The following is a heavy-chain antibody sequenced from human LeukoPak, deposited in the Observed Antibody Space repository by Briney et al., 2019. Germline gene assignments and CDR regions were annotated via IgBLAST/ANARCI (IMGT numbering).Heavy chain of an antibody. CDR2: IYYSGST. V-gene: IGHV4-39*01. Sequence: LETLSLTCTVSGGSISSSSYYWGWIRQPPGKGLEWIGSIYYSGSTYYNPSLKSRVTISVDTSKNQFSLKLSSVTAADTAVYYCARHKHAYYYDSSGYFLDYWGQGTLVTVSS. CDR1: GGSISSSSYY. D-gene: IGHD3-22*01. J-gene: IGHJ4*02. CDR3: ARHKHAYYYDSSGYFLDY.